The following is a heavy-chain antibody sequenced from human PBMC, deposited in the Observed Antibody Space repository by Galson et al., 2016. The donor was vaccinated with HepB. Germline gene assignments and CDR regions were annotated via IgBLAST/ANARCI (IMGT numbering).Heavy chain of an antibody. CDR3: ARGPIVARMRWFDY. CDR2: INHTGST. D-gene: IGHD2-15*01. J-gene: IGHJ5*01. CDR1: GESLSGNY. Sequence: SETLSLTCAVYGESLSGNYWSWIRQPPGKGLEWIGEINHTGSTKYSPSLNSRVTISVDTSKSQLSLKLSSVTAADTAAYYCARGPIVARMRWFDYWGQGTLVTVSS. V-gene: IGHV4-34*01.